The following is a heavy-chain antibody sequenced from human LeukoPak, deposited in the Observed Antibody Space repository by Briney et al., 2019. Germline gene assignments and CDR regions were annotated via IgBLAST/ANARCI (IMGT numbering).Heavy chain of an antibody. Sequence: GGSLRLSCPASGFTFSSYAMSWVRQAPGKRLEWVSTISASGGSTYYADSVKGRFTISRDNSNNTLYLQVNSLRAEDTAVYYCAKANAGGYYDSSGYYFDYWGQGTLVTVSS. CDR1: GFTFSSYA. V-gene: IGHV3-23*01. CDR2: ISASGGST. CDR3: AKANAGGYYDSSGYYFDY. D-gene: IGHD3-22*01. J-gene: IGHJ4*02.